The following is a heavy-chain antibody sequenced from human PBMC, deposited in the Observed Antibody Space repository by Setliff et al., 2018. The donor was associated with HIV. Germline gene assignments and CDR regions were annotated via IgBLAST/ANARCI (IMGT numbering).Heavy chain of an antibody. CDR1: GYTFTRHY. Sequence: ASVKVSCKASGYTFTRHYLHWVRLAPGQGLEWMGWINPNSGDTNYAQKFQGRVTMTRNTSISTAYMELSSLRSEDTAVYYCARGVPRGLDYWGQGTLVTVSS. V-gene: IGHV1-8*01. CDR3: ARGVPRGLDY. J-gene: IGHJ4*02. CDR2: INPNSGDT. D-gene: IGHD3-16*01.